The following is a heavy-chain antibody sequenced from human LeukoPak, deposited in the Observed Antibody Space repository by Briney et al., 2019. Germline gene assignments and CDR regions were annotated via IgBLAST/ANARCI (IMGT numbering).Heavy chain of an antibody. Sequence: SETLSLTSTVSGGSISSSSYYWGWIRQPPGKGLEWIGSIYYSGSTYYNPSLKSRVTISVDTSKNQFSLKLSSVTAADTAVYYCARESGMVRGVRNWFDPWGQGTLVTVSS. J-gene: IGHJ5*02. D-gene: IGHD3-10*01. V-gene: IGHV4-39*07. CDR2: IYYSGST. CDR3: ARESGMVRGVRNWFDP. CDR1: GGSISSSSYY.